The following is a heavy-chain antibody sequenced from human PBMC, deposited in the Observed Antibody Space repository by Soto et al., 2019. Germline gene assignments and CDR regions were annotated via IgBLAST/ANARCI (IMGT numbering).Heavy chain of an antibody. CDR2: IYASGAT. CDR1: GGSISTYY. Sequence: LSLTCTVSGGSISTYYWSWIRQPPGGTLEWIGYIYASGATTYNPSLESRVTMSVDMPNNEFSLELTSLTAADTAVYYCARSHSFDGSIYHYYFDFWGQGTLVTVSS. D-gene: IGHD3-10*01. V-gene: IGHV4-59*01. J-gene: IGHJ4*02. CDR3: ARSHSFDGSIYHYYFDF.